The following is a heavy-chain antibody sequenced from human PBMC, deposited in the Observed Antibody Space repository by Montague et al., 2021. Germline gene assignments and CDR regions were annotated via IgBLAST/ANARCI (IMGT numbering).Heavy chain of an antibody. CDR1: GGSLGSYY. CDR3: ARGNGAMLF. Sequence: SETLSLTCTVSGGSLGSYYWSWIRQPPGKGPDYVGYIYYSGSTAYNPSPKPRVTISLDTSRNQFSLTLTSVTAADTAVYYCARGNGAMLFWGQGILVTVSS. V-gene: IGHV4-59*13. J-gene: IGHJ4*02. CDR2: IYYSGST. D-gene: IGHD3-10*02.